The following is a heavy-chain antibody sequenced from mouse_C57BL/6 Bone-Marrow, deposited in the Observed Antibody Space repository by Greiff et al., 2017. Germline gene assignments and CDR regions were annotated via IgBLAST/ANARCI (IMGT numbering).Heavy chain of an antibody. J-gene: IGHJ2*01. CDR2: INPGSGGT. D-gene: IGHD3-2*02. CDR3: ARTAQATHNVDY. V-gene: IGHV1-54*01. Sequence: QVQLQQSGAELVRPGTSVTVSCKASGYAFTNYLIEWVKQRPGQGLEWIGVINPGSGGTNYNEKFKGKATLTADKSSSTAYMQLSSLTSEDSAVYFCARTAQATHNVDYWDQGTTLPVSS. CDR1: GYAFTNYL.